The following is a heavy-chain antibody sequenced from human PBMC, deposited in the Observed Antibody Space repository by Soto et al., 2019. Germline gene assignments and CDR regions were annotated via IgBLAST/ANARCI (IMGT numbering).Heavy chain of an antibody. D-gene: IGHD1-1*01. CDR3: ATWHEREHAYDV. Sequence: DVQLVESGGGLIQPGESLRLSCAAFGFTISGKKYVAWVRQAPGKGLEWVSALYDIDGSFYADSVKGRFTTSSDSSKTIVYLQMNDLRPDYTAVYYCATWHEREHAYDVWGLGTTVTVSS. J-gene: IGHJ3*01. V-gene: IGHV3-53*01. CDR1: GFTISGKKY. CDR2: LYDIDGS.